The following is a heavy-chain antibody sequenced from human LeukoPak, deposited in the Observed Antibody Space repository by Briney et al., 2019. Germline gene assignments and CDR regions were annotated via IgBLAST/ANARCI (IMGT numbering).Heavy chain of an antibody. D-gene: IGHD5-24*01. CDR1: GGSISSSSYY. CDR2: IYYSGST. J-gene: IGHJ5*02. CDR3: ASHSLGWFDP. V-gene: IGHV4-39*07. Sequence: SETLSLTCTVSGGSISSSSYYWGWIRQPPGKGLEWIGSIYYSGSTYYNPSLKSRVTISVDTSKNQFSLKLSSVTATDTAVYYCASHSLGWFDPWGQGTLVTVSS.